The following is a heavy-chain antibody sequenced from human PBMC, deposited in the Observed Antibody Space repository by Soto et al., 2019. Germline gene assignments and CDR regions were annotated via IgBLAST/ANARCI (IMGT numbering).Heavy chain of an antibody. Sequence: QVQLLQSGPEVKKSGASVKLSCTASGYTSKAHYLQWVREAPGQGLQWMGLINRSGRGALYAQKFQGRVVLTMDTSTRTVFLEMNSLRSEDTAVYSCATVESCGGDCYYFQHWGQGTVLTVSS. J-gene: IGHJ1*01. CDR2: INRSGRGA. V-gene: IGHV1-46*02. D-gene: IGHD2-21*01. CDR3: ATVESCGGDCYYFQH. CDR1: GYTSKAHY.